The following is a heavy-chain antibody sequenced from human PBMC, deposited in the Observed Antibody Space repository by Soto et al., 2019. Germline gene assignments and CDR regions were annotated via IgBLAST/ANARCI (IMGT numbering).Heavy chain of an antibody. CDR3: AREKGLQLWRRTHNWFDP. V-gene: IGHV1-69*01. CDR2: IIPIFGTA. Sequence: VQLVQSGAEVKKPGSSVKVSYKASGGTFSSYAISWVRQAPGQGLEWMGGIIPIFGTANYAQKFQGRVTITADESTSTAYMELSSLRSEDTAVYYGAREKGLQLWRRTHNWFDPWGQGTLVTVSS. D-gene: IGHD5-18*01. J-gene: IGHJ5*02. CDR1: GGTFSSYA.